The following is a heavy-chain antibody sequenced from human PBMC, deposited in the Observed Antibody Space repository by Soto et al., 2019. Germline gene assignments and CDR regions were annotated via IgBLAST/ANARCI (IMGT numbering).Heavy chain of an antibody. V-gene: IGHV1-69*01. CDR3: ARNEYSTTFYYYGMDV. J-gene: IGHJ6*02. Sequence: QVQLVQSGAEVKKPGSSVKVSCKASGGTFSSYAITWVRQAPGQGLEWMGRIIPIFGTANYNQKCQGRVTINADESTSAAYMELSSLRSEDTAVYYCARNEYSTTFYYYGMDVWGQGTTVTVSS. D-gene: IGHD6-6*01. CDR1: GGTFSSYA. CDR2: IIPIFGTA.